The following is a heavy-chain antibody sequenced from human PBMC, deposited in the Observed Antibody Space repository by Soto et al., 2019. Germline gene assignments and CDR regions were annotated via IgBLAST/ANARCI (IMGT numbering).Heavy chain of an antibody. V-gene: IGHV3-74*01. J-gene: IGHJ4*02. Sequence: EVQLVESGGGLVQPGGSLRLSCAASGFTFSSDWMHWVRQTPGKGLVWLSRMNSDGSSSTYADAVKGRFTISRDNAKNSLYLQMNRLRAEDTAVYYCARGARGWYGFDYWGQGTLVTVSS. CDR1: GFTFSSDW. CDR2: MNSDGSSS. D-gene: IGHD6-19*01. CDR3: ARGARGWYGFDY.